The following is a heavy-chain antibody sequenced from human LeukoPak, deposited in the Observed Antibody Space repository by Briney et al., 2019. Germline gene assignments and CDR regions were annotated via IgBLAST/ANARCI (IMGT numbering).Heavy chain of an antibody. CDR3: ARGSDYEDAFDI. Sequence: ASVKVSCKAPGYTFTGYYMHWVRQAPGQGLEWMGWINPNSGGTNYAQKFQGRVTMTRDTSISTAYMELSRLRSDDTAVYYCARGSDYEDAFDIWGQGTMVTVSS. CDR1: GYTFTGYY. J-gene: IGHJ3*02. CDR2: INPNSGGT. D-gene: IGHD4-17*01. V-gene: IGHV1-2*02.